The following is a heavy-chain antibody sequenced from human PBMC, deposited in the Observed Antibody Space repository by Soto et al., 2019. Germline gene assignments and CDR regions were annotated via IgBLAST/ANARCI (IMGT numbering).Heavy chain of an antibody. Sequence: ASVKVSCKASGYTFTSYGISWVRQAPGQGLEWMGWISAYSGNTNYAQKLQGRVTMTTDTSTSTAYMELRSLRSDDTAVYYCAITWAPGYFDYWGQGTLVTVSS. V-gene: IGHV1-18*01. J-gene: IGHJ4*02. D-gene: IGHD3-10*01. CDR1: GYTFTSYG. CDR2: ISAYSGNT. CDR3: AITWAPGYFDY.